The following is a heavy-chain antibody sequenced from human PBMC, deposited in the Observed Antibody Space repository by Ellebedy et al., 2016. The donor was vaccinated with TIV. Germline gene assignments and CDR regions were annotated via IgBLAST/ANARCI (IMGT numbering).Heavy chain of an antibody. CDR3: ARGSGYCSSTSCSGGSD. CDR1: GLTFSSYW. D-gene: IGHD2-2*01. Sequence: GESLKISCVDSGLTFSSYWMSWVRQAPGRGLEWLANIKQDGSDNNYVDSVKGRFTISRDNAKKSLYLQMDSLRAEDTAVYYCARGSGYCSSTSCSGGSDWGQGTPVTVSS. J-gene: IGHJ4*02. V-gene: IGHV3-7*03. CDR2: IKQDGSDN.